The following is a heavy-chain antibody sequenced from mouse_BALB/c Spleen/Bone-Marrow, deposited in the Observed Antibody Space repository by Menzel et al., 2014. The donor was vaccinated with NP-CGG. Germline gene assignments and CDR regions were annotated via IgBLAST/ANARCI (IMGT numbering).Heavy chain of an antibody. J-gene: IGHJ3*01. D-gene: IGHD4-1*01. V-gene: IGHV1-9*01. CDR2: ILPGSGST. CDR3: ARWVPYWEFAY. CDR1: GYTFSSYW. Sequence: QVQLQQSGAELMKPGASVKISCKATGYTFSSYWIEWVKQRPGHGLEWIGEILPGSGSTNYNEKFKGKATFTVDASSNTAYMQLSSLTSEDSAVYYCARWVPYWEFAYWGQGTLVTVSA.